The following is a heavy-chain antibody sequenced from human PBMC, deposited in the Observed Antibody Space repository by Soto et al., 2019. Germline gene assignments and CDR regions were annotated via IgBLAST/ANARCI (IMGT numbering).Heavy chain of an antibody. J-gene: IGHJ4*01. Sequence: QGQLVQCGAEVKRPWASVKVSCKAPCYTFTSYGITWVRQSPRQGLVLIGWLSAYNGNTYHAQKLQGRVTMTTDPSTSTAYMEQRSLRSDETDVYYFARDIGGWQDYWGHGTHVTVSS. V-gene: IGHV1-18*01. CDR1: CYTFTSYG. CDR2: LSAYNGNT. D-gene: IGHD6-19*01. CDR3: ARDIGGWQDY.